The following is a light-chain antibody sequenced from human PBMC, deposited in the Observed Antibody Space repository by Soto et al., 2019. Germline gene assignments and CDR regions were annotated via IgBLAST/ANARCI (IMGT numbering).Light chain of an antibody. CDR3: QQTFSVTPLT. V-gene: IGKV1-39*01. Sequence: DIQMTQSPSSLSASVGDTVTISCRASRSIRAYLNWYQHKPGKAPNLLIYCATTLHSGVPSRFSGSGSGTDVSLTISSLQPEDFATYYCQQTFSVTPLTFGGGTKVEI. CDR2: CAT. J-gene: IGKJ4*01. CDR1: RSIRAY.